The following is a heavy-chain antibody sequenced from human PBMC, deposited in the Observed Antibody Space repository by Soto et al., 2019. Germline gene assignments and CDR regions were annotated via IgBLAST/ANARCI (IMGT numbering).Heavy chain of an antibody. CDR2: ISSSGSTI. CDR3: ARVSTIVGAWDYYYGMDV. CDR1: GFTFSDYY. D-gene: IGHD1-26*01. V-gene: IGHV3-11*01. J-gene: IGHJ6*02. Sequence: VGSLRLSCAASGFTFSDYYMSWISQAPGKGLEWVSYISSSGSTIDYADSVKGRFTISRYNAKSSLYLQMNSLRAEDTDVYYCARVSTIVGAWDYYYGMDVWGQGTTVTVSS.